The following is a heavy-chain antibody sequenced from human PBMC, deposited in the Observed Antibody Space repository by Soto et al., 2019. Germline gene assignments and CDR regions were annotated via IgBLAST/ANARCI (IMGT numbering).Heavy chain of an antibody. D-gene: IGHD3-10*01. CDR3: ARVGGYGMDV. V-gene: IGHV4-38-2*01. Sequence: KPSETLSLTCAVSGYSISSGYYWGLIRQPPGKGLEWIGSIYHSGSTYNNPSLKSRVTISVDTSKNQFSLKLSSVTAADTAVYYCARVGGYGMDVWGQGTTVTVSS. CDR1: GYSISSGYY. J-gene: IGHJ6*02. CDR2: IYHSGST.